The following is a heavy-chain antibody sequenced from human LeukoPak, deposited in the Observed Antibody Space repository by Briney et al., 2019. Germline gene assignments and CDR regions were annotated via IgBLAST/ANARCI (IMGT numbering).Heavy chain of an antibody. CDR1: GGSISSSSYY. V-gene: IGHV4-39*07. CDR3: ARDWTYYDSSGPNWFDP. CDR2: INHSGST. J-gene: IGHJ5*02. D-gene: IGHD3-22*01. Sequence: SETLSLTCTVSGGSISSSSYYWSWIRQPPGKGLEWIGEINHSGSTNYNPSLKSRVTISVDTSKNQFSLKLSSVTAADTAVYYCARDWTYYDSSGPNWFDPWGQGTLVTVSS.